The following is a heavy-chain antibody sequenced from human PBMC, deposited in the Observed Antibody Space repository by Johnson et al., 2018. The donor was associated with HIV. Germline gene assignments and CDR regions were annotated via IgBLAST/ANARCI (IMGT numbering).Heavy chain of an antibody. D-gene: IGHD5-18*01. CDR3: AKNTAMVGDAFDI. Sequence: VQLVESGGGVVQPGRSLRLSCAASGFTFSSYAMSWVRQAPGKGLEWVSGIVGSGGSTYYADSVKGRFTISRDNSKNTLYLQMNSLRAEDTAVYYCAKNTAMVGDAFDIWGQGTMVTVSS. CDR2: IVGSGGST. CDR1: GFTFSSYA. J-gene: IGHJ3*02. V-gene: IGHV3-23*04.